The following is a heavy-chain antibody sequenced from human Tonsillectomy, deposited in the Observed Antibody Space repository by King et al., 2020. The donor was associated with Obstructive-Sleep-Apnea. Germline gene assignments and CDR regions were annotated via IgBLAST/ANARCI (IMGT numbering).Heavy chain of an antibody. CDR1: GFTFSSYA. CDR2: ISYDGSNK. V-gene: IGHV3-30*04. J-gene: IGHJ6*02. Sequence: QLVQSGGGVVQPGRSLRLSCAASGFTFSSYAMHWVRQAPGKGLEWVAVISYDGSNKYYADSVKGRFTISRDNSKNTLYLQMNSLRAEDTAVYYCARDGGSDYGDYVHYYYGMDVWGQGTTVTVSS. D-gene: IGHD4-17*01. CDR3: ARDGGSDYGDYVHYYYGMDV.